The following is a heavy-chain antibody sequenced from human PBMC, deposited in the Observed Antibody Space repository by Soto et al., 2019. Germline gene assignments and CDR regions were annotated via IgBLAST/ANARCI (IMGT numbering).Heavy chain of an antibody. V-gene: IGHV4-59*01. D-gene: IGHD5-12*01. J-gene: IGHJ4*02. CDR1: GGSISSYY. CDR2: IYYSGST. Sequence: SETLSLTCTVSGGSISSYYWSWIRQPPGKGLEWIGYIYYSGSTNYNPSLKSRVTISVDTSKNQFSLKLSSVTAADTAVYYCARVDNGYDVFDYWGQGTLVTVSS. CDR3: ARVDNGYDVFDY.